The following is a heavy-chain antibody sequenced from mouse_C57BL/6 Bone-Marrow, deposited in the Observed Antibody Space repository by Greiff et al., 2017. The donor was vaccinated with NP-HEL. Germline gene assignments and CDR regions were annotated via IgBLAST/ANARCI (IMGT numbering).Heavy chain of an antibody. CDR2: IWSDGST. V-gene: IGHV2-6-1*01. CDR3: ARHGYGNYGYFDV. Sequence: VKVEESGPGLVAPSQSLSITCTVSGFSLTSYGVHWVRQPPGKGLEWLVVIWSDGSTTYNSALKSRLSISKDNSKSQVFLKMNSLQTDDTAMYYCARHGYGNYGYFDVWGTGTTVTVSS. CDR1: GFSLTSYG. D-gene: IGHD2-1*01. J-gene: IGHJ1*03.